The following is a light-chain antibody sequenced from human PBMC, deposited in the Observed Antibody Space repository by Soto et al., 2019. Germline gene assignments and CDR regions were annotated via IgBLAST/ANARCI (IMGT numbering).Light chain of an antibody. CDR3: SSYTSSSTLV. CDR1: SSDVGGYNY. CDR2: EVS. V-gene: IGLV2-14*01. Sequence: QSVLTQPASVSGSPGQSITISCTGTSSDVGGYNYVSWYQQHPGKAPKLMIYEVSNRPSGVANRFSGSKSGNTASLTISGLHAEDAADYYCSSYTSSSTLVFGTGTKVTVL. J-gene: IGLJ1*01.